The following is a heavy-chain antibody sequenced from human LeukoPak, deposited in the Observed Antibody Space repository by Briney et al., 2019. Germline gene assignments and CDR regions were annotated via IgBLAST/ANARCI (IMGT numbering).Heavy chain of an antibody. J-gene: IGHJ4*02. CDR2: ISSSGDIT. CDR1: GFTFSDYY. D-gene: IGHD6-19*01. V-gene: IGHV3-11*01. CDR3: ARETVAGTFDY. Sequence: RGSLSLSCAASGFTFSDYYISWVRQAPGKGLGWVSDISSSGDITSYADSVKGRFTISRDNAKKSLHLQMNSLRAEDSAVYYCARETVAGTFDYWGQGTQVTVSS.